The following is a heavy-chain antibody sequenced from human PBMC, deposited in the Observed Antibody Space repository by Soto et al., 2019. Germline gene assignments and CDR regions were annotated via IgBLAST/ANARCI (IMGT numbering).Heavy chain of an antibody. CDR1: GFTFNNYA. CDR2: ISGGGDTT. V-gene: IGHV3-23*01. J-gene: IGHJ4*02. D-gene: IGHD4-17*01. CDR3: AKGRGVSVSLTPRVDF. Sequence: EVQLLESGGGLVQPGGSLRLSCAASGFTFNNYAMTWVRQAPGKGLEWVSAISGGGDTTSYADSVKGRFTVSRDGSKNTQYLQMSSLRAEDTALYYCAKGRGVSVSLTPRVDFWGQGTLVTVSS.